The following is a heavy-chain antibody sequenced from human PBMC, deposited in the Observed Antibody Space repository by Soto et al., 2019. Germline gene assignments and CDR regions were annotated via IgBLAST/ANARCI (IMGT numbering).Heavy chain of an antibody. CDR3: ARHRNFWNGQDWIDP. CDR1: GFTFNNYA. Sequence: PGGSLRLSCAASGFTFNNYAMLWVRQAPGRGLEWVSSINEKSDQIYYADSVSGRFSVSRDNANNSLYLQMNSLRAEDTATYYCARHRNFWNGQDWIDPWGQGTLVTVSS. CDR2: INEKSDQI. V-gene: IGHV3-21*01. J-gene: IGHJ5*02. D-gene: IGHD3-3*01.